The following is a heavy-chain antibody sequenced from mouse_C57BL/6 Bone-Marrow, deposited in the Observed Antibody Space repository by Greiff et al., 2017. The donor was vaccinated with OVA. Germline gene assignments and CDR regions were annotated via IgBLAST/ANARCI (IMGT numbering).Heavy chain of an antibody. CDR3: ARIYYNYDLSMDY. CDR1: GFSLTSYG. V-gene: IGHV2-2*01. CDR2: IWSGGST. J-gene: IGHJ4*01. Sequence: VQLQQSGPGLVQPSQSLSITCTVSGFSLTSYGVHWVRQSPGKGLEWLGVIWSGGSTDYNAAFISRLSISQDNSKSQFFFKMNSLQAYDTAIYYWARIYYNYDLSMDYWGQGTSVTVSS. D-gene: IGHD2-4*01.